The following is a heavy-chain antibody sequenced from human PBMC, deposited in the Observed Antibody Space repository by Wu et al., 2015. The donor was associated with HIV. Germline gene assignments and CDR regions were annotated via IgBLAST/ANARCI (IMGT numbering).Heavy chain of an antibody. CDR3: ARVSPPDV. CDR2: INCKSGAT. J-gene: IGHJ6*04. V-gene: IGHV1-2*02. Sequence: QVRLVQSGSEVKKPGASVKVSCRTSGYIFTDYYIHWVRQAPGQGLEWMGWINCKSGATFYTQKFQGRVTMTRDTSNSTVCMELNRLNSDDTAVYYCARVSPPDVWGKGTTVTVSS. CDR1: GYIFTDYY.